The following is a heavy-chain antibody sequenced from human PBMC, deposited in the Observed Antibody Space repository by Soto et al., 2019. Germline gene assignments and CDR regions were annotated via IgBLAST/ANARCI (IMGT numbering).Heavy chain of an antibody. CDR1: GFTFNNYA. D-gene: IGHD2-2*01. V-gene: IGHV3-23*01. J-gene: IGHJ4*02. Sequence: EVQLLESGGGLVQPGGSLRLSCAASGFTFNNYAMGWVRQAPGKGLEWVSAITDSGDDTYYIDSVKGRFTISIDNSNITLYLQMNSLRAEDTAIYYCAKLGSSSWSPHYYFDYWGQGTLVTVSS. CDR2: ITDSGDDT. CDR3: AKLGSSSWSPHYYFDY.